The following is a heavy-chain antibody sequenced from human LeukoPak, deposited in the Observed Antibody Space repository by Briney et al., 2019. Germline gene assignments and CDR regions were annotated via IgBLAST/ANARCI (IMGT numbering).Heavy chain of an antibody. CDR2: MYYGGST. CDR3: ARSLPATVAGANWYDP. CDR1: GGSISSDY. V-gene: IGHV4-59*01. Sequence: SETLSLTCSVSGGSISSDYWAWIRQPPGKGLEWIGYMYYGGSTNYSPSLKSRVSMSADTSRNQLSLKLTSVTAADTAVYYCARSLPATVAGANWYDPWGPGTLVTVSS. J-gene: IGHJ5*02. D-gene: IGHD6-13*01.